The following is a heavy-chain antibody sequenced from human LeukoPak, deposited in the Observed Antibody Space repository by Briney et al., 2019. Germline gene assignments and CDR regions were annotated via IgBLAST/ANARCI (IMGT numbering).Heavy chain of an antibody. D-gene: IGHD2-2*01. Sequence: PGGSLRLSCAASGFTFSNAWMSWVRQAPGKGLEWVGRIKSKTDGGTTDYAAPVKGRFTISRDDSKNTLYLQMNSLKTEDTAVYYCTTEGPADIVVVPAAVGGYFDYWGQGTLVTVSX. CDR2: IKSKTDGGTT. CDR1: GFTFSNAW. CDR3: TTEGPADIVVVPAAVGGYFDY. J-gene: IGHJ4*02. V-gene: IGHV3-15*01.